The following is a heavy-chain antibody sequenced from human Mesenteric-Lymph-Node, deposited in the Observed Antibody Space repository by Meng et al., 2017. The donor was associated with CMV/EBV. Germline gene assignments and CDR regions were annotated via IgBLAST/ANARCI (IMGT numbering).Heavy chain of an antibody. D-gene: IGHD3-3*01. J-gene: IGHJ6*02. CDR1: GFTFSSYA. CDR2: ISGSGGST. Sequence: GESLKISCAASGFTFSSYAMSWVRQAPGKGLEWVSAISGSGGSTYYADSVKGRFTISRDNSKNTLYLQMNSLRAEDTAVYYCAKDVESDFWSGYWSYYYYGMDVWGQGTMVTVSS. V-gene: IGHV3-23*01. CDR3: AKDVESDFWSGYWSYYYYGMDV.